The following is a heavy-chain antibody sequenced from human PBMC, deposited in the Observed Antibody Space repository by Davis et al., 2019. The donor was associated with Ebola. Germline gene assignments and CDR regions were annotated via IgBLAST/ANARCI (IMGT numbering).Heavy chain of an antibody. V-gene: IGHV3-30-3*01. CDR2: ISYDGSNK. J-gene: IGHJ6*03. CDR3: ARGIVVVPTAALPAYYYYMDV. D-gene: IGHD2-2*01. CDR1: GFTFSAFA. Sequence: GGSLRLSCAASGFTFSAFAMHWVRQTPGKGLEWVAVISYDGSNKYYADSVKGRVTISRDNSKNTLSLQINSLKPEDTAIYYCARGIVVVPTAALPAYYYYMDVWGKGTTVTVSS.